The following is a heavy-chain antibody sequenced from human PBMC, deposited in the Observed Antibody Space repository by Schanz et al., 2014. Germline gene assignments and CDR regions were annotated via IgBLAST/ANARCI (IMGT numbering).Heavy chain of an antibody. CDR2: INSVGSNT. CDR1: GFIFGSSV. J-gene: IGHJ4*02. Sequence: EVQLLESGGGLIQPGGSLRLSCAASGFIFGSSVMAWVRQAPGKGLEWVARINSVGSNTDYADSVTGRFTISRDNAKNTLYLQMNTLRAEDTAVYYCARDHTTESYYSAGPPIDYWGQGTLVTVAS. V-gene: IGHV3-74*02. D-gene: IGHD1-26*01. CDR3: ARDHTTESYYSAGPPIDY.